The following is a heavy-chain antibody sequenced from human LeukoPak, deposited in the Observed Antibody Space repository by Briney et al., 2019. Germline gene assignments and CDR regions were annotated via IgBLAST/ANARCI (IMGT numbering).Heavy chain of an antibody. CDR2: IYYSGST. CDR1: GGSISSYY. Sequence: PSETLSLTCTVSGGSISSYYWSWIRQPPGKGLEWIGYIYYSGSTNYNPSLKSRVTISVDTSKNQFSLKLSSVTAADTAVYYCARGSGSGSDYFDYWGQETLVTVSS. CDR3: ARGSGSGSDYFDY. J-gene: IGHJ4*02. D-gene: IGHD3-10*01. V-gene: IGHV4-59*12.